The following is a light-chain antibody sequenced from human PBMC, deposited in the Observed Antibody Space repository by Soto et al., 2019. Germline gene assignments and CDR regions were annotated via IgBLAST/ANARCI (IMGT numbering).Light chain of an antibody. CDR3: QQYHNYPVT. J-gene: IGKJ4*01. CDR1: QEISNH. Sequence: DIQMTQSPSSLSASVGDRVTITCRASQEISNHLAWFQQKPGKPPKSLIYDASSLQSGVPSQFSGSGSGTDFTLTISSLQPEDCGAYYCQQYHNYPVTFGGGTKVAMK. CDR2: DAS. V-gene: IGKV1-16*02.